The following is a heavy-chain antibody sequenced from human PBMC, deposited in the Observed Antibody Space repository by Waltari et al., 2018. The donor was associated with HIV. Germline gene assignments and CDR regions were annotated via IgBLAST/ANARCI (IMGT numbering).Heavy chain of an antibody. CDR3: ARSGDFWSGPYFDY. CDR2: IKQDGSEK. J-gene: IGHJ4*02. CDR1: GFTFRSYW. Sequence: EVQLVESGGGLVQPGGSLRLSCAASGFTFRSYWMSWVRQAPGKGLAWVANIKQDGSEKYYVDSVKGRFTISRDNAKNSLFLQMNSLRAEDTAVYYCARSGDFWSGPYFDYWGQGILVTVSS. D-gene: IGHD3-3*01. V-gene: IGHV3-7*01.